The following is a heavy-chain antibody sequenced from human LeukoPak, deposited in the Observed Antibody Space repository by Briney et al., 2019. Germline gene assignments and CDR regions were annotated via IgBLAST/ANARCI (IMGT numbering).Heavy chain of an antibody. CDR2: ISAYNGNT. V-gene: IGHV1-18*01. D-gene: IGHD3-9*01. CDR1: GYTFTSSG. J-gene: IGHJ6*03. CDR3: ARESKGTYYDILTGYSIHYMDV. Sequence: ASVKVSCKASGYTFTSSGISWVRQAPGQGLEWMGWISAYNGNTNYAQKLQGGVTITTDRSTSTAYMELSSLRSDDTAVYYCARESKGTYYDILTGYSIHYMDVWDKGTTVTVSS.